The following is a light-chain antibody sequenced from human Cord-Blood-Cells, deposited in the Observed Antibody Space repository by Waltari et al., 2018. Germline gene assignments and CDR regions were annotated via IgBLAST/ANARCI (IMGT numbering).Light chain of an antibody. CDR1: SCHVGSYNI. CDR2: AGS. Sequence: QSALTQPASVSGSTGQSITISCTGTSCHVGSYNIVSWYHPHAAKAPKLMIYAGSKRPSGVCNRFSGSKSGNTASLTISGLQAEDEADYYCCSYAGRSTLVFGGGTKLTVL. CDR3: CSYAGRSTLV. J-gene: IGLJ2*01. V-gene: IGLV2-23*01.